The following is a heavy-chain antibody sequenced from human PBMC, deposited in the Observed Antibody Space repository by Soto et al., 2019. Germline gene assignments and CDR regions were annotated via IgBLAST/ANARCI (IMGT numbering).Heavy chain of an antibody. Sequence: SETLSLTCTVSGGSINSYYWSWIRQSPGKGLEWIGYISYSGSTNYNPSLKSRVTISVDRSKNQFSLKLSSVTAADTAVYYCARVPGPWGQGTLVTVSS. CDR1: GGSINSYY. CDR2: ISYSGST. D-gene: IGHD3-10*01. CDR3: ARVPGP. J-gene: IGHJ5*02. V-gene: IGHV4-59*12.